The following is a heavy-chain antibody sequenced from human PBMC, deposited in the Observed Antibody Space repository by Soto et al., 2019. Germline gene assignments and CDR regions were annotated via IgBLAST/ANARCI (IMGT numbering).Heavy chain of an antibody. J-gene: IGHJ4*02. CDR1: GGSISRYY. V-gene: IGHV4-59*01. D-gene: IGHD3-3*01. Sequence: PSETLSLTCSVSGGSISRYYWSWIRQPPGKGLEWIGYMHDSGNSYFNPSLKSRVTISVDTSKSQFSLKLSSVTAADTAVYYCARAVNDFWSGFSYYFDHWGQGTLVTVS. CDR3: ARAVNDFWSGFSYYFDH. CDR2: MHDSGNS.